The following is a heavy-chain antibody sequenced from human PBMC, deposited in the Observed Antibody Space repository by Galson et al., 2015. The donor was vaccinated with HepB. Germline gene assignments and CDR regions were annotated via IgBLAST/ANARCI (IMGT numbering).Heavy chain of an antibody. V-gene: IGHV3-23*01. D-gene: IGHD3-10*01. J-gene: IGHJ4*02. CDR1: GFSFSNYA. CDR3: AKNPYGSGALDD. Sequence: LRLSCAGSGFSFSNYAMSWVRQAPGKGLEWVSTISSSGGSTYYADSVKGRFTISRDNSKNTLYLQMNSLRAEDTAIYYCAKNPYGSGALDDWGQGTLVTVSS. CDR2: ISSSGGST.